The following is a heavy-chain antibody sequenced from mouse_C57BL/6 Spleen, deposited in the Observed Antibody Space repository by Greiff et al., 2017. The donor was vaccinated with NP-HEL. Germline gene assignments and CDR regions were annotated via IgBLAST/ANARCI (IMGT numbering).Heavy chain of an antibody. CDR1: GFSLTSYA. CDR2: IWTGGGT. D-gene: IGHD1-1*01. Sequence: VQLQQSGPGLVAPSQSLSITCTVSGFSLTSYAISWVRQPPGKGLEWLGVIWTGGGTNYNSALKSRLSISKDNSKSQVFLKMNSLQTDDTARYYCAIDYGSSYGYFDVWGTGTTVTVSS. CDR3: AIDYGSSYGYFDV. J-gene: IGHJ1*03. V-gene: IGHV2-9-1*01.